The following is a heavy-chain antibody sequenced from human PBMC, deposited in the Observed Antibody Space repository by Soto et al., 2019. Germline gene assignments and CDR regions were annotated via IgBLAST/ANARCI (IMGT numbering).Heavy chain of an antibody. D-gene: IGHD6-19*01. Sequence: SETLSLTCAVYGGSFSGYYWSWIRQPPGKGLEWIGEINHSGSTNYNPSLKSRVTISVDTSKNQFSLKLSSVTAADTAVYYCARKTRRFGVSSGWYWPHHFDYWGQGTLVTVSS. J-gene: IGHJ4*02. CDR1: GGSFSGYY. CDR2: INHSGST. CDR3: ARKTRRFGVSSGWYWPHHFDY. V-gene: IGHV4-34*01.